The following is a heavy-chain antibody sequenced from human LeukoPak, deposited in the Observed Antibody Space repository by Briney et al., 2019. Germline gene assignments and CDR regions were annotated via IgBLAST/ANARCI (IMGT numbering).Heavy chain of an antibody. J-gene: IGHJ6*02. V-gene: IGHV3-74*01. CDR3: VRDSRYCPDV. CDR1: GFTFSDYW. D-gene: IGHD2-15*01. Sequence: PGGSLRLSCAVSGFTFSDYWRHWVRQAPGKGLVWVSRLISDGSSASYADSVKGRFTISRDNTKNTLYLEMHSLRAEDTAVYYCVRDSRYCPDVWGQGTTVTVSS. CDR2: LISDGSSA.